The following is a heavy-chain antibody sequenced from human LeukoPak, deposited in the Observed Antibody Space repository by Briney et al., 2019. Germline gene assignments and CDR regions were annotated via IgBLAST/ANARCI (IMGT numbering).Heavy chain of an antibody. CDR3: ARNQYDYVWGSYRIDY. CDR1: GYSFTSYY. V-gene: IGHV1-46*01. D-gene: IGHD3-16*02. J-gene: IGHJ4*02. CDR2: INPSGGST. Sequence: ASVKVSCKASGYSFTSYYMHWVRQAPGQGLEWMGIINPSGGSTSYAQKFQGRVTMTRDMSTSTVYMELSSLRSDDTAVYYCARNQYDYVWGSYRIDYWGQGTLVTVSS.